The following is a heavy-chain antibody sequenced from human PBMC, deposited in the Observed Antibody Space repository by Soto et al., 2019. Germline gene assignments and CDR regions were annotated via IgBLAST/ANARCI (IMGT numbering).Heavy chain of an antibody. J-gene: IGHJ6*02. CDR3: ARAKPLRFLESLSDAYSGMDV. V-gene: IGHV1-2*04. CDR1: GYTFTGYY. D-gene: IGHD3-3*01. Sequence: EASVKVSCKASGYTFTGYYMHWVRQAPGQGLEWMGWINPNSGGTNYAQKFQGWVTMTRDTSISTAYMELSRLRSDDTAVYYCARAKPLRFLESLSDAYSGMDVWGQGTRVTVSS. CDR2: INPNSGGT.